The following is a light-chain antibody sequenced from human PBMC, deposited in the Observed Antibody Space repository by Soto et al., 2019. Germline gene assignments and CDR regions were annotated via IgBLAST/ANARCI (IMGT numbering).Light chain of an antibody. CDR3: QQST. CDR2: DAS. V-gene: IGKV1-5*01. Sequence: DIQMTQSPSTLSASVGDRVTITCRASQSISSWLAWYQQKPGKAPKLLIYDASSLESGVPSRFSGSGSGTEFTRTISSLQPDDFATYYCQQSTFGQGTKVEIK. J-gene: IGKJ1*01. CDR1: QSISSW.